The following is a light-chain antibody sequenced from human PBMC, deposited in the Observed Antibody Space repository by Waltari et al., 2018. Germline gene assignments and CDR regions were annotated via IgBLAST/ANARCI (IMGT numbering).Light chain of an antibody. V-gene: IGKV3-20*01. CDR3: QQYGGSPRT. J-gene: IGKJ1*01. CDR2: RAS. Sequence: EVVLTKSPGTLSLSLGERPTLSCRTSRVVFNNYLAWYQQKPGQAPRLLMYRASTRATGVPERFSGRGSGTDFTLTISRLEPEDFAVYYCQQYGGSPRTFGQGTKVEIK. CDR1: RVVFNNY.